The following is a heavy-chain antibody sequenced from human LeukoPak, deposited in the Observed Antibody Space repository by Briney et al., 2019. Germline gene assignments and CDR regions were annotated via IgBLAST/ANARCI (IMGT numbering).Heavy chain of an antibody. CDR1: GDSFTSVTDY. V-gene: IGHV4-39*07. CDR3: AGERGEEYSSGWYKTNFFYN. D-gene: IGHD6-19*01. J-gene: IGHJ4*02. CDR2: GDYSGGT. Sequence: SETLPLTCTVSGDSFTSVTDYWAWIRQPPGKGLEWIATGDYSGGTYYNPSLESRVAISADMSKNQISLQLTSVTGADTAVYYCAGERGEEYSSGWYKTNFFYNWGQGVRVTVSS.